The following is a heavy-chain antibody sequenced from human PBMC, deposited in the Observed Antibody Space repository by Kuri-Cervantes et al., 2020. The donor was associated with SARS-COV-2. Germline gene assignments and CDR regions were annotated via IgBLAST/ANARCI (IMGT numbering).Heavy chain of an antibody. J-gene: IGHJ3*02. V-gene: IGHV3-11*04. CDR2: IGPSGTTK. CDR1: GFIFSDYY. D-gene: IGHD3-3*01. CDR3: ARHGENDFWSGYDAFDI. Sequence: GESLKISCTASGFIFSDYYMTWIRQAPGKGLEWVSNIGPSGTTKYYADSVKGRFTISRDNAKNSLYLQMNSLRAEDTAVYYCARHGENDFWSGYDAFDIWGQGTMVTVSS.